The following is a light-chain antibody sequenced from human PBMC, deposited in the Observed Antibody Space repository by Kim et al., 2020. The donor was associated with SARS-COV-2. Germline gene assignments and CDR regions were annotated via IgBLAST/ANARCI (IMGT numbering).Light chain of an antibody. J-gene: IGLJ2*01. CDR1: SGSIDDNY. V-gene: IGLV6-57*04. CDR3: QSYNRDNVL. Sequence: NFMLTQPHSVSESPGKTVTISCTRSSGSIDDNYVQWYQQRPGGVPTAVIYEDDQRPSGVSDRFSGSIDNSSNSASLTISGLRTEDEADYYCQSYNRDNVLFGGGPRSPS. CDR2: EDD.